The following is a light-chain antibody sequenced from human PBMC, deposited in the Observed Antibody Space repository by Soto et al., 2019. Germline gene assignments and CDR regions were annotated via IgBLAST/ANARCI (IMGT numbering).Light chain of an antibody. CDR2: KTS. Sequence: DILMTQSPSTLSASVGDIVTITCRASQTIDSWMAWFQQKPGKAPKLLIYKTSSLESGVQSRFIGSRSGTEYTLTISGLQPDDFASYYCQQYNTYFSLTFGGGTKVDFK. CDR1: QTIDSW. CDR3: QQYNTYFSLT. V-gene: IGKV1-5*03. J-gene: IGKJ4*01.